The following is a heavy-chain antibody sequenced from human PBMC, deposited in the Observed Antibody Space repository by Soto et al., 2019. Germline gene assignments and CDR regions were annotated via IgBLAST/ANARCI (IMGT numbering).Heavy chain of an antibody. CDR1: GFTFGDHY. CDR2: IRGKAHSYST. CDR3: RTIQPGTTTYFDH. D-gene: IGHD1-1*01. V-gene: IGHV3-72*01. J-gene: IGHJ4*02. Sequence: PGGSLRLSCEVSGFTFGDHYVDWVRQSPGKGLEWIGRIRGKAHSYSTTYAASVKGRLTLSRDDSKNSVYLQMNNLKTEDTAVYCVRTIQPGTTTYFDHWGQGTLVTVSS.